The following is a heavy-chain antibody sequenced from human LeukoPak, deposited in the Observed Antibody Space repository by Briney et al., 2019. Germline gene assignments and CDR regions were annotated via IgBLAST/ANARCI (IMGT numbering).Heavy chain of an antibody. CDR3: ARVRDYDSSGYYPTYYFDY. CDR1: GFTFSSYA. Sequence: PGGSLRLSCAASGFTFSSYAMSWVRQAPGKGLEWVSAISGSGGSTYYADSVKGRFTISRDNSKNTLYLQMNSLRAEDTAVYYCARVRDYDSSGYYPTYYFDYWGQGTLVTVSS. D-gene: IGHD3-22*01. J-gene: IGHJ4*02. CDR2: ISGSGGST. V-gene: IGHV3-23*01.